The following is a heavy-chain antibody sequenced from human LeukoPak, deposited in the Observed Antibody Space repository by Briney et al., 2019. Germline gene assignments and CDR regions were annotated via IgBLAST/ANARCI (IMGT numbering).Heavy chain of an antibody. Sequence: SVKVSCTASGGTFSSYAISWVRQAPGQGLEWMGGIIPIFGTANYAQKFQGGVTITADKSTSTAYMELSSLRSEDTAVYYCARDRICSGGSCYWRDAFDIWGQGTMVTVSS. J-gene: IGHJ3*02. D-gene: IGHD2-15*01. CDR3: ARDRICSGGSCYWRDAFDI. V-gene: IGHV1-69*06. CDR2: IIPIFGTA. CDR1: GGTFSSYA.